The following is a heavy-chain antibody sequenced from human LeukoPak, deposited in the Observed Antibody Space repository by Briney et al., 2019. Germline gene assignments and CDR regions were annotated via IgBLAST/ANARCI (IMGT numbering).Heavy chain of an antibody. CDR3: AKSLVVDKYYFDY. V-gene: IGHV3-48*01. D-gene: IGHD2-15*01. J-gene: IGHJ4*02. CDR2: ISRSDTII. Sequence: GGSLRLSCEASGFTFSTSSMNWVRQTPGKGLEWLSYISRSDTIIYYADSVRGRFTISRDNAKNSLYLQMNSLRAEDTAVYYCAKSLVVDKYYFDYWGQGTLVTVSS. CDR1: GFTFSTSS.